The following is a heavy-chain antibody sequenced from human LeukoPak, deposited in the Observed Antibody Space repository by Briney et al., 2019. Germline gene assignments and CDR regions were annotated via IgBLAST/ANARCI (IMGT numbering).Heavy chain of an antibody. V-gene: IGHV3-23*01. CDR1: GFTFSTYA. D-gene: IGHD3-22*01. CDR3: ARDGDSSGYYYTEGYYFDY. Sequence: GGSLRLSCAASGFTFSTYAMSWVRQAPGKGLAWVASVKSDGAGTHYADSVKGRFTISRDNAKNTLYLQMNSLRVEDTAVYYCARDGDSSGYYYTEGYYFDYWGQGTLVTVSS. J-gene: IGHJ4*02. CDR2: VKSDGAGT.